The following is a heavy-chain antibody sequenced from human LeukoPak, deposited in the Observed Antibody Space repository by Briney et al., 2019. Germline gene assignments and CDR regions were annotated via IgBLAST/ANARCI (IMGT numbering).Heavy chain of an antibody. CDR3: ARMTSSWYPKYFDY. CDR1: GFTFSSYS. Sequence: HPGGSLRLSCAASGFTFSSYSMNWVRQAQGKGLEWVSYISSSSSTIYYADSVKGRFTISRDNAKNSLYLQMNSLRAEDTAVYYCARMTSSWYPKYFDYWGQGTLVTVSS. J-gene: IGHJ4*02. CDR2: ISSSSSTI. D-gene: IGHD6-13*01. V-gene: IGHV3-48*01.